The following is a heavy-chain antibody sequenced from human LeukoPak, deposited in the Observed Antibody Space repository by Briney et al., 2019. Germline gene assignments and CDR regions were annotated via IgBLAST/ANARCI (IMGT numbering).Heavy chain of an antibody. CDR3: ARGPPNWGYDY. Sequence: GGSLRLSCAASGFTFSSYGMHWLRQAPGKGLEWVAVILYDGINKYYADSVKGRFTISRDNSKNTLYLQMNSLRAEDTAVYYCARGPPNWGYDYWGPGTLVTVSS. J-gene: IGHJ4*02. D-gene: IGHD7-27*01. CDR1: GFTFSSYG. CDR2: ILYDGINK. V-gene: IGHV3-30*03.